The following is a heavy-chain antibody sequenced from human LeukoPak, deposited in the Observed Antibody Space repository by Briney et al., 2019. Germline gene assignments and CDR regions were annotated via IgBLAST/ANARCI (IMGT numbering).Heavy chain of an antibody. D-gene: IGHD2-2*01. CDR2: IKQDGSDT. Sequence: GGSLRLSCAASGFTFSSYWMSWVRQAPGKGLEWVAHIKQDGSDTYYADSVKGRFTISRDNAKNSLYLQTNSLRAEDTAVYYCARDQGCSTTNCYSYFQHWGQGTLVSVSS. CDR1: GFTFSSYW. J-gene: IGHJ1*01. V-gene: IGHV3-7*01. CDR3: ARDQGCSTTNCYSYFQH.